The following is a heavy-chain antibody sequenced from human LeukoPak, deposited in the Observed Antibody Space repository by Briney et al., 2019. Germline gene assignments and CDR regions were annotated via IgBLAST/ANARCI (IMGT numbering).Heavy chain of an antibody. CDR2: VDPEDGET. V-gene: IGHV1-69-2*01. CDR1: GYTFTDYY. D-gene: IGHD6-13*01. CDR3: ATSGIAGALRYFQH. Sequence: ASVKISCKASGYTFTDYYMHWVQQAPGKGLEWMGRVDPEDGETIYAEKFQGRVTITADTSTDTAYMELSSLRSEDTAVYYCATSGIAGALRYFQHWGQGTLVTVSS. J-gene: IGHJ1*01.